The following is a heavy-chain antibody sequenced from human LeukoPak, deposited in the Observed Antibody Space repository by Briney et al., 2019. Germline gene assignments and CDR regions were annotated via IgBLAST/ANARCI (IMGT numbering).Heavy chain of an antibody. V-gene: IGHV3-21*01. CDR2: ISSSSYI. CDR3: ARDAECSGGSCYSSYYFDY. D-gene: IGHD2-15*01. Sequence: PGGSLRLSCAASGFTFSSYSMNWVRQAPGKGLEWVSSISSSSYIYYADSVKGRFTISRDNAKNSLYLQMNSLRAEDTAVYYCARDAECSGGSCYSSYYFDYWGQGTLVTVSS. CDR1: GFTFSSYS. J-gene: IGHJ4*02.